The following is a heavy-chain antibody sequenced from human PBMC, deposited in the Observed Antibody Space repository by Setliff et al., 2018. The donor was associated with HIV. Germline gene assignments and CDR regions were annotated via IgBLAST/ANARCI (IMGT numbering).Heavy chain of an antibody. CDR2: MNPKSGVS. J-gene: IGHJ6*02. Sequence: GASVKVSCKPSGQSFTNYDIHWLRRASGQGLEWMGWMNPKSGVSGSALKFHDRVTMTRDTSTRTLYMELSSLTSEDTAVYYCARAKAVGGVIITGGLDVWGQGTTVTVSS. CDR1: GQSFTNYD. V-gene: IGHV1-8*01. D-gene: IGHD3-16*02. CDR3: ARAKAVGGVIITGGLDV.